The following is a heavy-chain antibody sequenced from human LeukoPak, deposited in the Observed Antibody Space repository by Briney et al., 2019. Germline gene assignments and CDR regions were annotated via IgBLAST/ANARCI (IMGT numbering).Heavy chain of an antibody. Sequence: SETLSLTCTVSGGSISSNSYYWSWIRQPAGKGLEWIGRIYTSGSTNYNPSLKSRVTISVDTSKNQFSLKLSSVTAADTAVYYCARRGSGSYKFWGQGTLVTVSS. V-gene: IGHV4-61*02. CDR3: ARRGSGSYKF. CDR1: GGSISSNSYY. CDR2: IYTSGST. D-gene: IGHD3-10*01. J-gene: IGHJ4*02.